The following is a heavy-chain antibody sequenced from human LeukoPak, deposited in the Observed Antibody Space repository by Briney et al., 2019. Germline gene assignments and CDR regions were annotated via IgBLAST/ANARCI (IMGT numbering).Heavy chain of an antibody. Sequence: GGSLRLSCAAYGFTVSSNYMSWVRQAPGKGLEWVSVIYSGGSTYYADSVKGRFTIPRDNSKNTLYLQMNSLRAEDTAVYYCARVGLWFGELHENWGQGTLVTVSS. CDR3: ARVGLWFGELHEN. J-gene: IGHJ4*02. CDR1: GFTVSSNY. D-gene: IGHD3-10*01. CDR2: IYSGGST. V-gene: IGHV3-66*01.